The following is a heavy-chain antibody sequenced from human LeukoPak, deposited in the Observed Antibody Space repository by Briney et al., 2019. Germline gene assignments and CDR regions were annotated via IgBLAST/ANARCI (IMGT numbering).Heavy chain of an antibody. D-gene: IGHD2-21*02. Sequence: GGSLRLSCAASGFTFSTYAITWVRQAPGKGLEWISTITSSGSTYYANSVKGRFTISRDNSKNTLSLQMNSLRAEDTAVYFCAEDWRDESKCHGDCLDSWGQGTLVTVSS. J-gene: IGHJ4*02. CDR1: GFTFSTYA. CDR3: AEDWRDESKCHGDCLDS. CDR2: ITSSGST. V-gene: IGHV3-23*01.